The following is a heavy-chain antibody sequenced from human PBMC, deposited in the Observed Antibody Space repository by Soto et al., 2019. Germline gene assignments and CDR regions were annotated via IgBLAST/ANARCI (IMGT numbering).Heavy chain of an antibody. CDR1: GYTLITYS. D-gene: IGHD6-6*01. CDR2: INPSRGTT. CDR3: ARSFISSSYLFDP. V-gene: IGHV1-46*03. Sequence: SAKASCKASGYTLITYSMQWVRQAPGQGLEWMGVINPSRGTTSYAQKFQDRVTMTRDTSASTVYMELSSLRSDDTAMYYCARSFISSSYLFDPWGQGTLVTVTS. J-gene: IGHJ5*02.